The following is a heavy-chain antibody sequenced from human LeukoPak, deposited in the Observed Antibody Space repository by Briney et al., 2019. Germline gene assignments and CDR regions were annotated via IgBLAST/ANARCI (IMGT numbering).Heavy chain of an antibody. Sequence: ASVKVSCKASGGTFSSYAISWVRQAPGQGLEWMGGIIPIFGTANYAQKFQGRVTITTDESTSTAYMELSSLRSEDTAVYYCARVNLPRYCSSTSCYRSEYYYYYMDVWGKGTTVTVSS. J-gene: IGHJ6*03. V-gene: IGHV1-69*05. CDR2: IIPIFGTA. D-gene: IGHD2-2*02. CDR1: GGTFSSYA. CDR3: ARVNLPRYCSSTSCYRSEYYYYYMDV.